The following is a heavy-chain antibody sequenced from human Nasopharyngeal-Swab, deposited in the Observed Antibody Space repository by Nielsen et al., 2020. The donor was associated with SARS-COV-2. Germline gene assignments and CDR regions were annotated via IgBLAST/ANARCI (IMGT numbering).Heavy chain of an antibody. J-gene: IGHJ6*02. D-gene: IGHD3-10*01. CDR1: GHTFTSYY. CDR3: ARDSARYPGCMDV. V-gene: IGHV1-2*06. CDR2: INPNGGGT. Sequence: ASVKVSCKASGHTFTSYYMHWVRQAPGQGLEWMGRINPNGGGTDYAQKFQGRVTMTRDTSISTAYMELSRLRSDDTAVYYCARDSARYPGCMDVWGQGTPVTVSS.